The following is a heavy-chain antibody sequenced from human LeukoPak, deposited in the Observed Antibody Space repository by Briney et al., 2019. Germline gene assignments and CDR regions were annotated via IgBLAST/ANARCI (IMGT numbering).Heavy chain of an antibody. J-gene: IGHJ5*01. CDR3: AKSWQYNWFDS. Sequence: GGSLRLSCVASGFTFSSYAMSWVRQAPGKGPEWVSDISGSGGTTYYAESVKGRFAISRDNSKNTLYLQMNSLRAEDTALYYCAKSWQYNWFDSWGQGTLVTVSS. CDR2: ISGSGGTT. D-gene: IGHD5-12*01. CDR1: GFTFSSYA. V-gene: IGHV3-23*01.